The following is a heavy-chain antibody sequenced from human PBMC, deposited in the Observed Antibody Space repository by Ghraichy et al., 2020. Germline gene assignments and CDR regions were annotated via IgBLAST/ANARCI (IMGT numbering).Heavy chain of an antibody. CDR3: ATALGDSSGYSNFDY. CDR2: MNPNSGNT. Sequence: ASVKVSCKASGYTFTSYDINWVRQATGQGLEWMGWMNPNSGNTGYAQKFQGRVTMTRNTSISTAYMELSSLRSEDTAVYYCATALGDSSGYSNFDYWGHGTLVTVSS. J-gene: IGHJ4*01. CDR1: GYTFTSYD. D-gene: IGHD3-22*01. V-gene: IGHV1-8*01.